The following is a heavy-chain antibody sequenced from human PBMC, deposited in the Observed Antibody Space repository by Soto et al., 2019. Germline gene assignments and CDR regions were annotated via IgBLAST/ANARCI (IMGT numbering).Heavy chain of an antibody. CDR1: GGSFSGYY. V-gene: IGHV4-34*01. CDR3: ARGPREEVTATIYYYDGMDV. CDR2: INHSGST. Sequence: SETLSLTCAVYGGSFSGYYWSWIRQPPGKGLEWIGEINHSGSTNYNPSLKSRVTISVDTSKNQFSLKLSSVTAADTAVYYCARGPREEVTATIYYYDGMDVWGQGTTVTVSS. D-gene: IGHD2-21*02. J-gene: IGHJ6*02.